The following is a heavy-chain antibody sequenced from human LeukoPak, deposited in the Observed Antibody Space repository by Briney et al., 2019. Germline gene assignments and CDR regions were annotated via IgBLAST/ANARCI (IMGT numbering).Heavy chain of an antibody. CDR1: GYTLSELS. Sequence: ASVKVSCKVSGYTLSELSMHWVRQAPGKGLEWMGIINPSGGSTSYAQKFQGRVTMTRDTSTSTVYMELSSLRSEDTAVYYCARDDLVGANYFDYWGQGTLVTVSS. D-gene: IGHD1-26*01. CDR3: ARDDLVGANYFDY. CDR2: INPSGGST. J-gene: IGHJ4*02. V-gene: IGHV1-46*01.